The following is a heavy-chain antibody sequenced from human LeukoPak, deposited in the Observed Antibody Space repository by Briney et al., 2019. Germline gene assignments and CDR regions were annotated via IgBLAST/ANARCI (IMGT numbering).Heavy chain of an antibody. CDR1: GFTFSSYW. J-gene: IGHJ6*02. CDR3: AREFRWIVATIPYCYYGMDV. Sequence: GGSLRLSCAASGFTFSSYWMSWVRQAPGKGLEWVANIKQDGSEKYYVDSVKGRFTISRDNAKNSLYLQMNSLRAEDTAVYYCAREFRWIVATIPYCYYGMDVWSQGTTVTVSS. V-gene: IGHV3-7*01. D-gene: IGHD5-12*01. CDR2: IKQDGSEK.